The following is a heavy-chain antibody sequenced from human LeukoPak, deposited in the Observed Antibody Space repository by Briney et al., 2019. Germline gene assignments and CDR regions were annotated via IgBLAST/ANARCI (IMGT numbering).Heavy chain of an antibody. CDR3: ARSLVVPAAISKLGYYYYGMDV. CDR2: ISAYNGNT. J-gene: IGHJ6*02. V-gene: IGHV1-18*01. CDR1: GYTFTSYG. Sequence: ASVKVSCKASGYTFTSYGISWVRQAPGQGLEWMGWISAYNGNTNYAQKLQGRVTMTTDTSTSTAYMKLRSLRSDDTAVYYCARSLVVPAAISKLGYYYYGMDVWGQGTTVTVSS. D-gene: IGHD2-2*01.